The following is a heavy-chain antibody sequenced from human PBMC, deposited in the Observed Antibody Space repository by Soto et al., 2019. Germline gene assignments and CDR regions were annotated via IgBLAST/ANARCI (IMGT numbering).Heavy chain of an antibody. CDR2: IHYSGYT. D-gene: IGHD3-22*01. CDR3: ARMGYDSGGSPSNWFDP. V-gene: IGHV4-59*01. J-gene: IGHJ5*02. Sequence: AETLSLTCTACSGAIRNFYWRWIREPPGEGLEWIGYIHYSGYTKYNPSLKSRVTISMDTSKKFFALKLMSVTAADTAVYYCARMGYDSGGSPSNWFDPWGQGTLVTVS. CDR1: SGAIRNFY.